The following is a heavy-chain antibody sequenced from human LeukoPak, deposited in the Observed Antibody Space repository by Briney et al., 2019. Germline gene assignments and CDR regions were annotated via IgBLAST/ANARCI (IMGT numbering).Heavy chain of an antibody. CDR3: ARDRLYGPYYDSSGYYGY. Sequence: PSETLSLTCAVYGGSFSGYYWSRIRQPPGKGLEWIGEINHSGSTNYNPSLKSRVTISVDTSKNQFSLKLSSVTAADTAVYYCARDRLYGPYYDSSGYYGYWGQGTLVTVSS. J-gene: IGHJ4*02. V-gene: IGHV4-34*01. CDR2: INHSGST. D-gene: IGHD3-22*01. CDR1: GGSFSGYY.